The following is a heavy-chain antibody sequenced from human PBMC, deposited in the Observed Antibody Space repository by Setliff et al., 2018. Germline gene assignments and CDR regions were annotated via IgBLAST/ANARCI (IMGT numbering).Heavy chain of an antibody. V-gene: IGHV1-2*02. J-gene: IGHJ3*01. CDR1: GYIFRDYY. CDR2: INPNSGGR. Sequence: GASVKVSCKASGYIFRDYYIYWVRQAPGQGLEWMGWINPNSGGREYAEAFQGRITMTGDTSIKTAFMELSGLTSDDTAVYYCAGPFDVGPYPRPIDGLDLWGQGTRVTVSS. D-gene: IGHD3-9*01. CDR3: AGPFDVGPYPRPIDGLDL.